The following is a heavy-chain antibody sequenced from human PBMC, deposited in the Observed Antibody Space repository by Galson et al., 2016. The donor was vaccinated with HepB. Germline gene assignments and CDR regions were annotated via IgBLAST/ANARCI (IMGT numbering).Heavy chain of an antibody. V-gene: IGHV3-30*04. Sequence: SLRLSCAASGLSFSTYAMHWVRQAPGKGLEWLAIISFDGDKEYYVDSVKGRFTISRDNSKDTLYLQINSLRPDDTALYFCARPRKGDYFGSGGYSEPLDHWGQGTLVTVSS. CDR1: GLSFSTYA. CDR3: ARPRKGDYFGSGGYSEPLDH. J-gene: IGHJ4*02. CDR2: ISFDGDKE. D-gene: IGHD3-10*01.